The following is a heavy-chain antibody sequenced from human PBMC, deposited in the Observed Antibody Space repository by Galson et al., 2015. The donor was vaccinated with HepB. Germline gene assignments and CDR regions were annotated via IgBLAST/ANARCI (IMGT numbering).Heavy chain of an antibody. CDR3: ARMGYCSGGSCYSNWGSFGYYFDY. Sequence: SLRLSCAASGFTFSSYSMNWVRQAPGKGLEWVSYISSSSSTIYYADSVKGRFTISRDNAKNSLYLQMNSLRDEDTAVYYCARMGYCSGGSCYSNWGSFGYYFDYWGQGTLVTVSS. J-gene: IGHJ4*02. D-gene: IGHD2-15*01. CDR2: ISSSSSTI. CDR1: GFTFSSYS. V-gene: IGHV3-48*02.